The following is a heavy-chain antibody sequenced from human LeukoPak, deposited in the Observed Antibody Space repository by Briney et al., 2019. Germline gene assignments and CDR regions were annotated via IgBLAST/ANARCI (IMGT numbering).Heavy chain of an antibody. D-gene: IGHD3-16*01. Sequence: SETLSLTCTVSGGSISSYYWSWIRQPPGKGLEWIGYIYYSGSTNYNPSLKSRVTISVDTSKNQFSLKLSSVTAADTAVYYCAGWLGEEYNWFDPWGQGTLVTVSS. CDR3: AGWLGEEYNWFDP. V-gene: IGHV4-59*01. CDR2: IYYSGST. J-gene: IGHJ5*02. CDR1: GGSISSYY.